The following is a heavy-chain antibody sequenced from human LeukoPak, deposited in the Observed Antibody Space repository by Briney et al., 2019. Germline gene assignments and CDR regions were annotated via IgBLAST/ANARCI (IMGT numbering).Heavy chain of an antibody. D-gene: IGHD6-13*01. CDR2: ISWNSGSI. CDR3: AKDTAGYSSSWYAFDI. J-gene: IGHJ3*02. CDR1: GFTSDDYA. V-gene: IGHV3-9*02. Sequence: GGFLRLSCAASGFTSDDYAMHWVRQAPGKGLEWVSGISWNSGSIGYADSVKGRFTISRDNAKNSLYLQMNSLRAEDTALYYCAKDTAGYSSSWYAFDIWGQGTMVTVSS.